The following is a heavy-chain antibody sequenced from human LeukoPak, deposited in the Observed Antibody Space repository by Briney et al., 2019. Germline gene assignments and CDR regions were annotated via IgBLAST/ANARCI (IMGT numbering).Heavy chain of an antibody. J-gene: IGHJ4*02. CDR2: INHSGST. Sequence: SETLSLTCAVYDGSFSGYYWSWIRQPPGKGLEWIGEINHSGSTNYNPSLKSRVTISVDTSKNQFSLKLSSVTAADTAVYYCARGRLSYDYVWGSYRPYYFDYWGQGTLVTVSS. V-gene: IGHV4-34*01. D-gene: IGHD3-16*02. CDR1: DGSFSGYY. CDR3: ARGRLSYDYVWGSYRPYYFDY.